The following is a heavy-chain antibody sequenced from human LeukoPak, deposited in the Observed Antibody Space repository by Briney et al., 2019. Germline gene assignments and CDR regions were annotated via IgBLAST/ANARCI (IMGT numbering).Heavy chain of an antibody. Sequence: ASVKVSCKASGYTFTSYYMHWVRQAPGQGLEWMGIINPSGGSTSYAQKFQGRVTMTSDTSTSTVYMELSSLRSEDTAVYYCARDLIRDPRFDPWGQGTLVTVSS. CDR3: ARDLIRDPRFDP. CDR1: GYTFTSYY. CDR2: INPSGGST. J-gene: IGHJ5*02. V-gene: IGHV1-46*01. D-gene: IGHD3-10*01.